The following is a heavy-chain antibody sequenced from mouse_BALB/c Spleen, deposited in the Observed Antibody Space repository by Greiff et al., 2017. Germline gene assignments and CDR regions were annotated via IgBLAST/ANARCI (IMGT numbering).Heavy chain of an antibody. CDR3: ARAFITTAGYFDV. CDR2: IYPGSGST. Sequence: QVQLQQSGPELVKPGASVKMSCKASGYTFTDYVISWVKQRTGQGLEWIGEIYPGSGSTYYNEKFKGKATLTADKSSNTAYMQLSSLTSEDSAVYFCARAFITTAGYFDVWGAGTTVTVSS. D-gene: IGHD1-2*01. J-gene: IGHJ1*01. CDR1: GYTFTDYV. V-gene: IGHV1-77*01.